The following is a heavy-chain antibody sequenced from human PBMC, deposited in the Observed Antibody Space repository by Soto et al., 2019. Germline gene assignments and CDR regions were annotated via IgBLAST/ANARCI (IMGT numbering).Heavy chain of an antibody. Sequence: GGSLRLSCAASGFTFSSYAMSWVRQAPGKGLEWVSAISGSGGSTYYADSVKGRFTISRDNSKNTPYLQMNSLRAEDTAVYYCAKGGGGYYYYYMDVWGKGTTVTVSS. CDR2: ISGSGGST. CDR1: GFTFSSYA. CDR3: AKGGGGYYYYYMDV. D-gene: IGHD2-15*01. J-gene: IGHJ6*03. V-gene: IGHV3-23*01.